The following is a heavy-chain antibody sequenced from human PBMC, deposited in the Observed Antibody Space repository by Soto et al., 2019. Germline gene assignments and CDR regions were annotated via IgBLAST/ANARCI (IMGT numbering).Heavy chain of an antibody. CDR3: AKVLVYCIAAADYYFDV. Sequence: GGSLRLSCAASGFTFSSYAMSWVRQAPGKGLEWVSAISGSGGSTYYADSVKGRFTISRDNSKNTLYLQMNSLRAEDTAVYYCAKVLVYCIAAADYYFDVWGQGNLVTVSS. D-gene: IGHD6-13*01. CDR2: ISGSGGST. CDR1: GFTFSSYA. V-gene: IGHV3-23*01. J-gene: IGHJ4*02.